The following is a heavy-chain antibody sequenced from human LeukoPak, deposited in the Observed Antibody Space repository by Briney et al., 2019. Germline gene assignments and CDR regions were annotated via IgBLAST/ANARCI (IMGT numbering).Heavy chain of an antibody. J-gene: IGHJ5*02. CDR3: ARDAKLGNWFDP. Sequence: SETLSLSCTVSGGSIITYYWSWIRNRPGKALEWIGYIYYSGSTNYNPSLTNRVTISVDTSKNQFSLKLSSVTAADTAVYYCARDAKLGNWFDPWGQGTLVTVSS. D-gene: IGHD3-3*02. V-gene: IGHV4-59*01. CDR1: GGSIITYY. CDR2: IYYSGST.